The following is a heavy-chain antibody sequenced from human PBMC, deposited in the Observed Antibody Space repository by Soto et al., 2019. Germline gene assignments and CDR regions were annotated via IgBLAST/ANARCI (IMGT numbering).Heavy chain of an antibody. V-gene: IGHV1-18*01. CDR3: ARDSPPVDY. CDR1: GYTLSNYA. J-gene: IGHJ4*02. Sequence: GASVKVSCKASGYTLSNYAMHWVRQAPGQRLEWMGWISAYNGNTKYAQKLQGRVTMTTDTSTSTAYMELRSLRSDDTAVYYCARDSPPVDYWGQGTLVTVSS. CDR2: ISAYNGNT.